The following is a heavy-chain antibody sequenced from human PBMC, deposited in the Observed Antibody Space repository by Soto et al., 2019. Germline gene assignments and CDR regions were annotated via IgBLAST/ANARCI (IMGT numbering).Heavy chain of an antibody. D-gene: IGHD6-13*01. V-gene: IGHV3-23*01. Sequence: GGSLRLSCAASGFTFSSYAMSWVRQAPGKGLEWVSAISGSGGSTYYADSVKGRFTISRDNSKNTLYLQMNSLRAEDTAVYYCANIGPSSRAKYSIPPSYYYGMDVWGQGTTVTVSS. CDR1: GFTFSSYA. CDR2: ISGSGGST. J-gene: IGHJ6*02. CDR3: ANIGPSSRAKYSIPPSYYYGMDV.